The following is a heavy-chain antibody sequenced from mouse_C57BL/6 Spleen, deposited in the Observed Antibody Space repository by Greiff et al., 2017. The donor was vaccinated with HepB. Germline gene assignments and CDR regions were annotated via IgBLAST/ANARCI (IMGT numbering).Heavy chain of an antibody. CDR3: ARQHFDY. J-gene: IGHJ2*01. CDR2: ISSGGSYT. CDR1: GFTFSSYG. Sequence: EVQVVESGGDLVKPGGSLKLSCAASGFTFSSYGMSWVRQTPDKRLEWVATISSGGSYTYYPDSVKGRFTISRDNAKNTLYLQMSSLKSEDTAMYYCARQHFDYWGQGTTLTVSS. V-gene: IGHV5-6*01.